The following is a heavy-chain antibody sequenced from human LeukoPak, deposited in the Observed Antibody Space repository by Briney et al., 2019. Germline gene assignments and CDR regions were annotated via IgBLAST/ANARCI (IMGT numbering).Heavy chain of an antibody. V-gene: IGHV3-23*01. CDR3: AKDGRDYGYFDY. CDR1: GFTLSSYV. D-gene: IGHD2-21*01. Sequence: GGSLRLSCAASGFTLSSYVMSWVRQAPGKGLEWVSTVYGGSTYYADSVKGRFTISRDNSKNTLYLQMNSLRAEDTAVYYCAKDGRDYGYFDYWGQRILVTVSS. CDR2: VYGGST. J-gene: IGHJ4*02.